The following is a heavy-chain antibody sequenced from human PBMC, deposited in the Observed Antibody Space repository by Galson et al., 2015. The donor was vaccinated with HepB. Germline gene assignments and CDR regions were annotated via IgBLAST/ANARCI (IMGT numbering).Heavy chain of an antibody. D-gene: IGHD3/OR15-3a*01. CDR3: ARVVDPRYNWFDP. CDR2: IYTSGSI. CDR1: GGSISSYY. V-gene: IGHV4-4*07. J-gene: IGHJ5*02. Sequence: SETLSLTCTVSGGSISSYYWSWIRQPAGKGPEWIGRIYTSGSINYNPSLKSRVTMSIDTSKNQFSLKLSSVTVADTAVYYCARVVDPRYNWFDPWGQGTLVTVSS.